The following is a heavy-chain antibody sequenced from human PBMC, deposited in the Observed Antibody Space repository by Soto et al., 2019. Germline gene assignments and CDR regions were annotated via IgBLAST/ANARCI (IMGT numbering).Heavy chain of an antibody. CDR2: IYFGGTT. D-gene: IGHD3-22*01. Sequence: SETLSLTCTVSGGSISSGGYYWTWIRQHPGKGLEWIGYIYFGGTTTYNPSLKSRLTMSLDTSKNQFSLKLTSVAAADTAVYYCARLGGFYQAFDSWGQGALVTVSS. CDR3: ARLGGFYQAFDS. J-gene: IGHJ4*02. CDR1: GGSISSGGYY. V-gene: IGHV4-61*08.